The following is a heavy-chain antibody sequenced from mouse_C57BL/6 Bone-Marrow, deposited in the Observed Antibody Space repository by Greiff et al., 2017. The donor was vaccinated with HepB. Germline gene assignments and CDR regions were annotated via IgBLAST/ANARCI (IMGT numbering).Heavy chain of an antibody. D-gene: IGHD2-5*01. V-gene: IGHV5-2*01. CDR3: ARLYSNSGWFAY. CDR1: EYEFPSHD. J-gene: IGHJ3*01. Sequence: EVKVVESGGGLVQPGESLKLSCESNEYEFPSHDMSWVRKTPEKRLELVAAINSDGGSTYYPDTMERRFIISRDNTKKTLYLQMSSLRSEDTALYYCARLYSNSGWFAYWGQGTLVTVSA. CDR2: INSDGGST.